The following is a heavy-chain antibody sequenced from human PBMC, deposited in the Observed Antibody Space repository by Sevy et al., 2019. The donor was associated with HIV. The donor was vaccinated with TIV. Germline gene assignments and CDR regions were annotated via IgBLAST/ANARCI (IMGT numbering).Heavy chain of an antibody. J-gene: IGHJ3*02. CDR2: ISSSSSYI. V-gene: IGHV3-21*01. CDR3: IPVTTKLNDAFDI. CDR1: GFTFSSYS. D-gene: IGHD4-17*01. Sequence: GGSLRLSCAASGFTFSSYSMNWVRQAPGKGLEWVSSISSSSSYIYYEDSVKGRFTMSRDNAKNPLYLKMNSLRAEDTAVYDCIPVTTKLNDAFDIWGQGTMVTVSS.